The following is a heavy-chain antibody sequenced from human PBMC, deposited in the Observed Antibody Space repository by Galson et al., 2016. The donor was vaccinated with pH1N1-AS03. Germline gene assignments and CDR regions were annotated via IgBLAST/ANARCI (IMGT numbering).Heavy chain of an antibody. D-gene: IGHD5-12*01. CDR1: GFIFDDYA. V-gene: IGHV3-43D*03. Sequence: SLRLSCAASGFIFDDYAMHWVRQAPGKGLEWVSLISWDRGSTYYADSVQGRVTISREIPQNSLYLQMDSLRADDTAVYYCAVWGYISGTHGLDVWGKGTTVTVSS. J-gene: IGHJ6*04. CDR2: ISWDRGST. CDR3: AVWGYISGTHGLDV.